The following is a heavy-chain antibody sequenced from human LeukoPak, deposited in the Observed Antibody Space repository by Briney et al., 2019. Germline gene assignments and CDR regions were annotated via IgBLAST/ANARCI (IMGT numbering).Heavy chain of an antibody. CDR2: IIPILGIA. D-gene: IGHD3-3*01. CDR3: ARDNPITIYGVVIPSYWFDP. Sequence: SVKVSCKASGGTFSSYAISWVRQAPGQGLEWMGRIIPILGIANYAQKFQGRVTITADKSTSTAYMELSSLRSEDTAVYYCARDNPITIYGVVIPSYWFDPWGQGTLVTVSS. V-gene: IGHV1-69*04. J-gene: IGHJ5*02. CDR1: GGTFSSYA.